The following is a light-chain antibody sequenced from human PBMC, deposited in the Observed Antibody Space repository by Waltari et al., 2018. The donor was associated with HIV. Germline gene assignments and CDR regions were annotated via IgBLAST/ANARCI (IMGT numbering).Light chain of an antibody. V-gene: IGLV1-44*01. CDR1: SSRIDIKP. Sequence: QSVLTQPPSASGTPGQRVTISCSGRSSRIDIKPVNWSQQRPGTAPKLPIYKNNQRPSGVPDRFSGSKSGTSASLAISGLQSEDEADYFCAAWDDRLSVVFGGGTKLTVL. CDR2: KNN. CDR3: AAWDDRLSVV. J-gene: IGLJ3*02.